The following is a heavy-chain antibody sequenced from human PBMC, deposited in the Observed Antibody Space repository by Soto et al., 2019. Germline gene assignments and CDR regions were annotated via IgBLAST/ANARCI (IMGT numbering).Heavy chain of an antibody. V-gene: IGHV3-21*01. CDR1: GFTFSSYS. J-gene: IGHJ4*02. CDR3: AREYYDILTGYREIDY. D-gene: IGHD3-9*01. CDR2: ISSSSSYI. Sequence: PGGSLRLSCAASGFTFSSYSMNWVHQAPGKGLEWVSSISSSSSYIYYADSVKGRFTISRDNAKNSLYLQMNSLRAEDTAVYYCAREYYDILTGYREIDYWGQGTLVTVS.